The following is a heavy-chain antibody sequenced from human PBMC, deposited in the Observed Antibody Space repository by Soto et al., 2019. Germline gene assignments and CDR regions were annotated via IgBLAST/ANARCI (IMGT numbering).Heavy chain of an antibody. CDR1: GFTFSSYG. CDR3: AGAPLGRATSSGWGGNWFDP. V-gene: IGHV3-33*01. CDR2: IWYDGSNK. Sequence: GGSLRLSCAASGFTFSSYGMHWVRQAPGKGLEWVAVIWYDGSNKYYADSVKGRFTISRDSSKNTLYLQMNSLRAEDTAVYYCAGAPLGRATSSGWGGNWFDPWGQGTLVTVSS. D-gene: IGHD6-19*01. J-gene: IGHJ5*02.